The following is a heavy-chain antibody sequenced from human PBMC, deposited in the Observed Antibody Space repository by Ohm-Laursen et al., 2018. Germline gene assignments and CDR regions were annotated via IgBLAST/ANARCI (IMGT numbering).Heavy chain of an antibody. CDR1: GGSISSYY. V-gene: IGHV4-59*01. CDR2: IYYSGST. D-gene: IGHD2-21*02. Sequence: TLSLTCTVSGGSISSYYWSWIRQPPGKGLEWIGYIYYSGSTNYNPSLKSRVTISVDTSKNQFSLKLSSVTAADTAVYYCARDSYGGGDFSYYYYYGMDVWGQGTTVTVSS. J-gene: IGHJ6*02. CDR3: ARDSYGGGDFSYYYYYGMDV.